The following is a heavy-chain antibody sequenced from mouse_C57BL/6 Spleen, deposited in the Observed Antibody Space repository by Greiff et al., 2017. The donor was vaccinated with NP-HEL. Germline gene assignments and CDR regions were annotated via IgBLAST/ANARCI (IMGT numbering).Heavy chain of an antibody. CDR1: GYTFTSYW. D-gene: IGHD1-1*01. CDR3: ARYPEGSSYDYAMDY. V-gene: IGHV1-69*01. CDR2: IDPSDSYT. Sequence: VQLQQSGAELVMPGASVKLSCKASGYTFTSYWMHWVKQRPGQGLEWIGEIDPSDSYTNYNQKFKGKSTLTVDKSSSTAYMQLSSLASEDSAVYYRARYPEGSSYDYAMDYWGQGTSVTVSS. J-gene: IGHJ4*01.